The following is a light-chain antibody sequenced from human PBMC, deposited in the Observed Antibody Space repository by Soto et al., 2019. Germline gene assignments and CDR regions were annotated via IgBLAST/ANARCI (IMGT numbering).Light chain of an antibody. CDR3: CSYEGSYYV. CDR2: EVS. V-gene: IGLV2-23*02. CDR1: SSDVGSYNL. J-gene: IGLJ1*01. Sequence: QSALTQPASVSGSPGQSITISCTGTSSDVGSYNLVSWYQQHPGKAPKLVIYEVSKRPSGVSNRFSGSKSGNTASLTISGLQAEDEADYYCCSYEGSYYVFGTGTKVTVL.